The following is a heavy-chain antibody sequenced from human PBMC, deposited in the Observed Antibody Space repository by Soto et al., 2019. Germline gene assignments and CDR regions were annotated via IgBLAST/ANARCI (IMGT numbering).Heavy chain of an antibody. Sequence: QVQLVESGGGVVQPGRSLRLSCAASGFTFSSYAMHWVRQAPGKGLEWVAVISYDGSNKYYADSVKGRFTISRDNSKNTLYLQMNSLRAEDTAVYYCASVSWWVGVYWGQGTLVTVCS. CDR3: ASVSWWVGVY. CDR2: ISYDGSNK. CDR1: GFTFSSYA. V-gene: IGHV3-30-3*01. J-gene: IGHJ4*02. D-gene: IGHD2-8*02.